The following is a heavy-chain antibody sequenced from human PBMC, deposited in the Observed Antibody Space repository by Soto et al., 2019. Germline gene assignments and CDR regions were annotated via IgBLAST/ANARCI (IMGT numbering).Heavy chain of an antibody. CDR2: IIPIVGTS. V-gene: IGHV1-69*11. CDR1: GVTFSNYA. J-gene: IGHJ5*02. Sequence: QVQLVQSGAEVKKPGSSVKVSCKASGVTFSNYAITWVRQAPGQGLEWLGRIIPIVGTSDYAQKFQGRVTITADDSTTTAYMELSSLRSDETAVYYCAKDGGREGYFGNWFDPWGQGTLGPGSS. D-gene: IGHD2-15*01. CDR3: AKDGGREGYFGNWFDP.